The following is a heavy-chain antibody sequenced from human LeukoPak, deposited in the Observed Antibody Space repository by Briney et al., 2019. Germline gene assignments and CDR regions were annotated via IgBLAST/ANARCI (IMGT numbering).Heavy chain of an antibody. Sequence: ASVKVSCKASGYTFTIYYMHWVRQAPGQGLEWMGIINPSGGSTSYAQKFQGRVTITADESTSTAYMELSSLRSEDTAVYYCASGYCSGGSCPGQDYWGQGTLVTVSS. V-gene: IGHV1-46*01. CDR3: ASGYCSGGSCPGQDY. CDR1: GYTFTIYY. D-gene: IGHD2-15*01. CDR2: INPSGGST. J-gene: IGHJ4*02.